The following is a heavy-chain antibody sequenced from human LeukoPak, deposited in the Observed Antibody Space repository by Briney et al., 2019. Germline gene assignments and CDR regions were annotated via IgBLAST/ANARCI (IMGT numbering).Heavy chain of an antibody. V-gene: IGHV3-30-3*01. J-gene: IGHJ4*02. D-gene: IGHD6-19*01. CDR3: ARDSSGWGSFVY. Sequence: GGSLRLSCAASGFTFSSYAMHWVRQAPGKGLEWVAVISYDGSNKYYADSVKGRFTISRDNSKNTLYPQMNSLRAEDTAVYYCARDSSGWGSFVYWGQGTLVTVSS. CDR2: ISYDGSNK. CDR1: GFTFSSYA.